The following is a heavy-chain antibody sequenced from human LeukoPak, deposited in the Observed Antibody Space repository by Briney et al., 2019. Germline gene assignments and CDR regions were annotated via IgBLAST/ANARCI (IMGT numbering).Heavy chain of an antibody. CDR1: GGSISSYY. D-gene: IGHD3-22*01. Sequence: KPSETLSLTCTVSGGSISSYYWSWIRQPPAKGLEWIGYIYYSGSTSYNPSLKSRVTIPVDTSKNQFSLKLSSVTAADTGVYYCAKFPPDYYDSSGYHLTGYWGQGTLVTVSS. CDR3: AKFPPDYYDSSGYHLTGY. V-gene: IGHV4-59*01. J-gene: IGHJ4*02. CDR2: IYYSGST.